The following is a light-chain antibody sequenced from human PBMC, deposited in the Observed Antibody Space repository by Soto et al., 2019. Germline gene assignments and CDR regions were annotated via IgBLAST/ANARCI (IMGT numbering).Light chain of an antibody. CDR3: KQYGSSPLT. CDR2: DAS. CDR1: QSVSSN. V-gene: IGKV3-20*01. J-gene: IGKJ4*01. Sequence: EIVLTQSPATLSVSPGERATLSCRASQSVSSNLAWYQQKPGQAPRLLIYDASSRATGIPDRFSGSGSGTDFTLTISRLEPEDFAVFYCKQYGSSPLTVGGGTKVDNK.